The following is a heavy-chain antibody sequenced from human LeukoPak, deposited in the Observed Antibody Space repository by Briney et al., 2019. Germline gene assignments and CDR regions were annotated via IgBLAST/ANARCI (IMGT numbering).Heavy chain of an antibody. D-gene: IGHD1-20*01. V-gene: IGHV1-8*03. CDR1: GYTFTGYY. Sequence: ASVKASCKASGYTFTGYYMHWVRQATGQGLEWMGWMNPNSGNTGYAQKFQGRVTITRNTSISTAYMELSSLRSEDTAVYYCARSGYNWNYNYYYMDVWGKGTTVTVSS. CDR3: ARSGYNWNYNYYYMDV. J-gene: IGHJ6*03. CDR2: MNPNSGNT.